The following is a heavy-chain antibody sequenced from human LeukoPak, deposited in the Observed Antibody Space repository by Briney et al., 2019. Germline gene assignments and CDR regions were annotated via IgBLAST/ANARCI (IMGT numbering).Heavy chain of an antibody. CDR1: GGSISSSSYY. V-gene: IGHV4-39*01. J-gene: IGHJ5*02. CDR2: IYYSGST. D-gene: IGHD2-21*02. CDR3: ARLMVCGGDCYPSPYNWFDP. Sequence: SETLSLTCTVSGGSISSSSYYWGWIRQPPGKGLEWIGSIYYSGSTYYNPSLKSRVTISVDTSKNQFSLKLSSVTAADTAVDYCARLMVCGGDCYPSPYNWFDPWGQGTLVTVSS.